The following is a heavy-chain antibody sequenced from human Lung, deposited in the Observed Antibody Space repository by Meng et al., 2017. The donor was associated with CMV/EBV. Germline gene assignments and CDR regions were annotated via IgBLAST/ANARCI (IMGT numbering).Heavy chain of an antibody. V-gene: IGHV3-15*01. D-gene: IGHD4-23*01. CDR2: IKSKFDGETT. J-gene: IGHJ4*01. Sequence: EVQLVESXXGLVKXGGSLRLSXLGSGSGFIFSNLWINWVRQAPGKGLEWVGRIKSKFDGETTDYAAPVKGRFTISRDDSRNTLYLYMNSLKTEDTAVYYCTTDRPRSGGKTHDHWGHGPLVTVSS. CDR1: GSGFIFSNLW. CDR3: TTDRPRSGGKTHDH.